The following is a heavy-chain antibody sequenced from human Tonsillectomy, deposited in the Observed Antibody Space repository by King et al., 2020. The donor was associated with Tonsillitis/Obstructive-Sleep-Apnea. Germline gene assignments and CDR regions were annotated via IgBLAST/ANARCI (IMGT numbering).Heavy chain of an antibody. CDR2: ISAYNGHT. D-gene: IGHD3-10*01. J-gene: IGHJ4*02. CDR1: GYTFTSSC. V-gene: IGHV1-18*01. CDR3: ARDLLTGYYGSGSSTFDY. Sequence: QLVQSGAEVKKPGASVKVSCKASGYTFTSSCINWVRQAPGQGLEWMGWISAYNGHTNYAQNLQGRVTMTTDTSTSTAYMEVRSLRSDDTAGYYCARDLLTGYYGSGSSTFDYWGQGTLVTVSS.